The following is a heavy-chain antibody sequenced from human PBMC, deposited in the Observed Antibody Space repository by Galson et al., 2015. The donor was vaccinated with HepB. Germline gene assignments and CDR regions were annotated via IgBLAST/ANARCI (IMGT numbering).Heavy chain of an antibody. CDR1: GFTFSPYT. V-gene: IGHV3-30-3*01. Sequence: SLRLSCAASGFTFSPYTMHWVRQAPGKGLEWVALISYDRSNKYHADSVKGRFTISRDNSKNTLHLQMDSLRAEDTAVYYCTMGLRFLEWTLDYWGQGTLVTVSS. CDR3: TMGLRFLEWTLDY. J-gene: IGHJ4*02. D-gene: IGHD3-3*01. CDR2: ISYDRSNK.